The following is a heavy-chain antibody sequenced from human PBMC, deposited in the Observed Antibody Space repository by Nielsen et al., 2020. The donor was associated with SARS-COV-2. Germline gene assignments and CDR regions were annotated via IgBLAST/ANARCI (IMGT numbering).Heavy chain of an antibody. V-gene: IGHV3-48*01. J-gene: IGHJ4*01. D-gene: IGHD6-19*01. CDR1: CWTYSSYS. CDR2: ISSSSSTI. CDR3: AAKYGGEWLAVFDY. Sequence: CAGGCWTYSSYSMNWVRQAPGKGLEWVSYISSSSSTIYYADSVKGRFTISRDNAKNSLYLQMNSLEIEDTAVYYCAAKYGGEWLAVFDYWGQGTQVTSPQ.